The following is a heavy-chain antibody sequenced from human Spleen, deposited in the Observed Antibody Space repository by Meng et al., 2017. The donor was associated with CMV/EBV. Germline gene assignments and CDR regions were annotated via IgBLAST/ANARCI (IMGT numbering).Heavy chain of an antibody. Sequence: VGLVGAGGVGVTPGRSLRLPCAASGFNFSSYAMHWVRQAPGKGLEWVAVISYDGSNKYYADSVKGRFTISRDNSKNTLYLQMNSLRAEDTAVYYCARASRVPVTLDYWGQGTLVTVSS. CDR1: GFNFSSYA. V-gene: IGHV3-30-3*01. CDR3: ARASRVPVTLDY. D-gene: IGHD4-11*01. CDR2: ISYDGSNK. J-gene: IGHJ4*02.